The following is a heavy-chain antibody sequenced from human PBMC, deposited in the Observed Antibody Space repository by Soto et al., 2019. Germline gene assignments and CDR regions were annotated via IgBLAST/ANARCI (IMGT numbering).Heavy chain of an antibody. CDR2: ISYDGSNK. CDR1: GFTFSSYG. CDR3: AKSRIAAAGPYYYYGMDV. J-gene: IGHJ6*02. V-gene: IGHV3-30*18. Sequence: GGSLRLSCAASGFTFSSYGMHWVRQAPGKGLEWVAVISYDGSNKYYADSVKGRFTISRDNSKNTLYLQMNSLRAEDTAVYYCAKSRIAAAGPYYYYGMDVWGQGTTVTVSS. D-gene: IGHD6-13*01.